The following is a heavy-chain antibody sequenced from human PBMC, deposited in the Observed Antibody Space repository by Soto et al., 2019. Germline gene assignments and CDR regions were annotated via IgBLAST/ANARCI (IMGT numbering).Heavy chain of an antibody. CDR2: ISSSGSTI. J-gene: IGHJ4*02. CDR1: GFTFSSYE. D-gene: IGHD3-9*01. V-gene: IGHV3-48*03. CDR3: ARDPHYDILTSPGGY. Sequence: LSCAASGFTFSSYEMNWVRQAPGKGLEWVSYISSSGSTIYYADSVKGRFTISRDNAKNSLYLQMNSLRAEDTAVYYCARDPHYDILTSPGGYWGQGTLVTVSS.